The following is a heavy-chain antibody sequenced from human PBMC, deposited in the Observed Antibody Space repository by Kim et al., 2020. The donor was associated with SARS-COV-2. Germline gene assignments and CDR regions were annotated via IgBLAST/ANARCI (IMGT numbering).Heavy chain of an antibody. J-gene: IGHJ6*02. Sequence: ASVKVSCKASGYTFTGYYMHWVRQAPGQGLEWMGWINPNSGGTNYAQKFQGWVTMTRDTSISTAYMELSRLRSDDTAVYYCAREALSGYFDWLLGMDVWGQGTTVTVSS. CDR1: GYTFTGYY. D-gene: IGHD3-9*01. V-gene: IGHV1-2*04. CDR2: INPNSGGT. CDR3: AREALSGYFDWLLGMDV.